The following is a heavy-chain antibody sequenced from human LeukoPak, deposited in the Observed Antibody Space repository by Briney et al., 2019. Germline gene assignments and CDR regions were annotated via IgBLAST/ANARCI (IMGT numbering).Heavy chain of an antibody. V-gene: IGHV1-69*13. J-gene: IGHJ4*02. CDR1: GGTFSSYA. Sequence: ASVKVSCKASGGTFSSYAISWVRQAPGQGLEWMGGIIPIFGTANYAQKFQGRVTITADESTNTAYMELSSLRSEDTAVYYCARAYYYDSSGYNDYWGQGTLVTVSS. D-gene: IGHD3-22*01. CDR2: IIPIFGTA. CDR3: ARAYYYDSSGYNDY.